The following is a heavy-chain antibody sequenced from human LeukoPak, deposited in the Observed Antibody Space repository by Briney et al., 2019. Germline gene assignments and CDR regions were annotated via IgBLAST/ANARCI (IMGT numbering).Heavy chain of an antibody. CDR1: GASVSRSDSY. Sequence: SETLSLTCSVSGASVSRSDSYWDWIRQPPGKGLEWIGTIYYSGRTYYSPSLKGRVTMSVDPSNNQFSLSLRSVTAADTAIYYCARRRYYDGSGYLEWGQGTLLSVSS. D-gene: IGHD3-22*01. CDR3: ARRRYYDGSGYLE. J-gene: IGHJ1*01. V-gene: IGHV4-39*01. CDR2: IYYSGRT.